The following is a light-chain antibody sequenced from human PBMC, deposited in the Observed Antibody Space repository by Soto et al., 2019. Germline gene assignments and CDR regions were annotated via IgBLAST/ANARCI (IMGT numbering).Light chain of an antibody. CDR2: EAT. J-gene: IGLJ2*01. V-gene: IGLV2-23*01. CDR1: SRDIGSYNL. CDR3: SSYAGSGTSVV. Sequence: QSVLTQPASVSGSPGQSITISCTGTSRDIGSYNLVSWYQQHPGKVPKLIIYEATKGPSGVSSRFSGSKSGNTASLTISGLQAEDEADYYCSSYAGSGTSVVFGGGTKLTVL.